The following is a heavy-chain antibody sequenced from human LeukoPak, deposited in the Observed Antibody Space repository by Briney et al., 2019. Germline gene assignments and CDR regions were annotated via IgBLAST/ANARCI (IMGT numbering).Heavy chain of an antibody. V-gene: IGHV4-34*01. CDR3: AREGVLDQYYFDY. D-gene: IGHD1/OR15-1a*01. J-gene: IGHJ4*02. Sequence: SETLSLTCAVYGGSFSGYYWSWIRQPPGKGLEWIGEINHSGSTNYNPSLKSRVTISVDTSKNQFSLKLSSVTAADTAVYYCAREGVLDQYYFDYWGQGTLVTVSS. CDR2: INHSGST. CDR1: GGSFSGYY.